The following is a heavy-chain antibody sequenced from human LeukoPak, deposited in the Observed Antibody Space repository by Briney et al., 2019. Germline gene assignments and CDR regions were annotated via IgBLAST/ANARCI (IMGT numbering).Heavy chain of an antibody. Sequence: SETLSLTCAVYGGSFSGYYWSWIRQPPGKGLEWIGEINHSGSTNYNPSLKSRVTISVDTSKNQFSLKPSSVTAADTAVYYCARAVKRQGAAFDIWGQGTMVTVSS. CDR3: ARAVKRQGAAFDI. J-gene: IGHJ3*02. V-gene: IGHV4-34*01. CDR2: INHSGST. CDR1: GGSFSGYY.